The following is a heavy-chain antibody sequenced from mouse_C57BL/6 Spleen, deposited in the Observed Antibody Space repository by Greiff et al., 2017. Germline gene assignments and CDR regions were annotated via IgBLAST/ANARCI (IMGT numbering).Heavy chain of an antibody. D-gene: IGHD6-1*01. Sequence: EVKVEESGGGLVKPGGSLKLSCAASGFTFSDYGMHWVRQAPEKGLEWVAYISSGSSTIYYADTVKGRFTISRDNAKNTLFLQMTSLRSEDTAMYYCARPSGEDYAMDYWGQGTSVTVSS. CDR1: GFTFSDYG. V-gene: IGHV5-17*01. CDR3: ARPSGEDYAMDY. J-gene: IGHJ4*01. CDR2: ISSGSSTI.